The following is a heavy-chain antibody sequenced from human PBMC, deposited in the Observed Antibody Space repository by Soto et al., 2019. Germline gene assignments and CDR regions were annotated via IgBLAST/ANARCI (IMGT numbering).Heavy chain of an antibody. D-gene: IGHD1-1*01. CDR1: GFTFSDHY. Sequence: EVPLVESGGDLVQPGGSLTLSCAASGFTFSDHYMAWVRQAPGKGLEWVGRGRNKANSYTRQYAAAVKGRSTISRDDSKNSEYLQMNSMKTEDTAVYYGVRVSKEVEGTAYVDYGGQGTLVTVSS. CDR3: VRVSKEVEGTAYVDY. CDR2: GRNKANSYTR. V-gene: IGHV3-72*01. J-gene: IGHJ4*02.